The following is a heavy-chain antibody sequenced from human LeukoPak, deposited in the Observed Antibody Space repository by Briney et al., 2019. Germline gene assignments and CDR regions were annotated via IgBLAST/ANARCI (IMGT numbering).Heavy chain of an antibody. D-gene: IGHD3-3*01. CDR1: GFTFSNHG. CDR3: AKDEASIRFKD. Sequence: GGSLRLSCAASGFTFSNHGMNWVRQAPGKGLEWISDISGSGDITWYADSVKGRFTISRDNSQNTLYLQIDSLGAGDTAVYYCAKDEASIRFKDRGPGTLGSVSS. CDR2: ISGSGDIT. J-gene: IGHJ4*02. V-gene: IGHV3-23*01.